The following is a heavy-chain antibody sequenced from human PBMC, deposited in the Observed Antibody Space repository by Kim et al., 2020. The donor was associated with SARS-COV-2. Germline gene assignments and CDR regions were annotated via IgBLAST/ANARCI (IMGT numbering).Heavy chain of an antibody. CDR2: IYYSGST. V-gene: IGHV4-59*13. Sequence: SETLSLTCTVSGGSISSYYWSWIRQPPGKGLEWIGYIYYSGSTNYNPSLKSRVTISVDTSKNQFSLKLSSVTAADTAVYYCARDATATVTTGQGGFDPWG. D-gene: IGHD4-4*01. CDR1: GGSISSYY. CDR3: ARDATATVTTGQGGFDP. J-gene: IGHJ5*02.